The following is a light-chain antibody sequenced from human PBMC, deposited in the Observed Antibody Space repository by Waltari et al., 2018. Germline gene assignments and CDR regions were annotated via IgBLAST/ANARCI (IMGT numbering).Light chain of an antibody. CDR3: LLSYSGARV. Sequence: QAVVTQEPPLTVSPGGPVPLNCASSTGAVTSVPYPYWFQLKSGQSPRTLISYTSNKHAWTPARFSGSLLGGKAALTLSGAQPEDEADYYCLLSYSGARVFGGGTKLTVL. V-gene: IGLV7-46*01. J-gene: IGLJ2*01. CDR1: TGAVTSVPY. CDR2: YTS.